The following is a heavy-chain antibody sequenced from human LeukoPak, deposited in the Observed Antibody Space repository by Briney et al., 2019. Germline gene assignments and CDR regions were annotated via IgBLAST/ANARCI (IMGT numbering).Heavy chain of an antibody. J-gene: IGHJ4*02. V-gene: IGHV3-23*01. D-gene: IGHD3-22*01. CDR2: ISGSGGST. CDR1: GFTFDDYA. CDR3: AKRSSSGYAFDN. Sequence: PGGSLRLSCAASGFTFDDYAMHWVRQAPGKGLQWVSLISGSGGSTYDADSVKGRFTISRDNSKHTLYLQMNSLRAEDTAVYYCAKRSSSGYAFDNWGQGTLVTVSS.